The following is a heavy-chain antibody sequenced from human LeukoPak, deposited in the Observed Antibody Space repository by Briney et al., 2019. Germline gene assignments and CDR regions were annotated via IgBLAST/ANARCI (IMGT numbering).Heavy chain of an antibody. CDR1: GFTFSSYA. CDR2: ISGSGGST. V-gene: IGHV3-23*01. Sequence: PGGSLRLSCAASGFTFSSYAMSSVRQAPGKGLEWVSAISGSGGSTYYADSVTGRFTISRDNSKNTLYLQMNSLRAEDTAVYYCASPLIVVVPAANSGGSGSYYEQGLVDYWGQGTLVTVSS. D-gene: IGHD2-2*01. J-gene: IGHJ4*02. CDR3: ASPLIVVVPAANSGGSGSYYEQGLVDY.